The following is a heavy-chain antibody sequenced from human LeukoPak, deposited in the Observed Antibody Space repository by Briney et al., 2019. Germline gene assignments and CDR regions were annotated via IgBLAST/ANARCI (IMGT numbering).Heavy chain of an antibody. CDR2: IYPGDSDT. V-gene: IGHV5-51*01. D-gene: IGHD3-22*01. J-gene: IGHJ4*02. Sequence: GESLKISCKGSGYSFANYWIAWVRQMPGKGLEWMGIIYPGDSDTKYSPSFQGQVTFSADKSISTAYLQWGSLQASDTAMYYCARRLKGDSNVVVVITGFDYWGQGTLVTVSS. CDR1: GYSFANYW. CDR3: ARRLKGDSNVVVVITGFDY.